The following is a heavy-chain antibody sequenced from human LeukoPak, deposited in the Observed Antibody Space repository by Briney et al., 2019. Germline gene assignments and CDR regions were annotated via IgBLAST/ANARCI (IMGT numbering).Heavy chain of an antibody. CDR3: ARSMIVVVITPDAFDI. V-gene: IGHV4-39*01. CDR2: IYYSGNT. CDR1: GVSISSSNSY. Sequence: SETLSLTCTVSGVSISSSNSYWGWIRQPPGKGLEWIGSIYYSGNTYYNASLKSQVSISIDTSKNQFSLRLTSVTAADTAVYYCARSMIVVVITPDAFDIWGQGTMVTVSS. D-gene: IGHD3-22*01. J-gene: IGHJ3*02.